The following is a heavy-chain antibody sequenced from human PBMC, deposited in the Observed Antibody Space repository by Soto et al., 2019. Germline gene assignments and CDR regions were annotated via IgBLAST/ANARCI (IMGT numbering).Heavy chain of an antibody. CDR1: GGTFSSYT. J-gene: IGHJ4*02. D-gene: IGHD3-10*01. Sequence: QVQLVQSGAEVKKPGSSVKVSCKASGGTFSSYTISWVRQAPGQGLEWMGRIIPILGIANYAQKFQGRVTITAETSTRTAYRELSSLRSEATAVYYCATRRGDGYNDYWGQGTLVTVSS. CDR3: ATRRGDGYNDY. V-gene: IGHV1-69*02. CDR2: IIPILGIA.